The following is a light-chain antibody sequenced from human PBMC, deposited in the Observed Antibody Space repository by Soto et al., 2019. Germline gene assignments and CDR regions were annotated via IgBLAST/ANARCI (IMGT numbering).Light chain of an antibody. V-gene: IGKV1-5*03. CDR2: KAS. CDR1: QSISNW. CDR3: QQYNSLWT. Sequence: DIQMTQSPSTLSASVGDRVTITCRASQSISNWLAWYQQKPGKAPKLLIYKASSLESGVPSRFSGSRSGTEFTLIISSQQPDDFGIYYCQQYNSLWTFGQGTKVEVK. J-gene: IGKJ1*01.